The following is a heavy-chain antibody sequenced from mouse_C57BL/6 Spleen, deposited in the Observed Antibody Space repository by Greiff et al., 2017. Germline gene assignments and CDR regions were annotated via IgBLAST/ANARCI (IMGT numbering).Heavy chain of an antibody. V-gene: IGHV1-55*01. J-gene: IGHJ2*01. CDR2: IYPGGGST. D-gene: IGHD1-1*01. CDR1: GYTFTSYW. Sequence: QVQLQQSGAGLVKPGASVKMSCKASGYTFTSYWITWVKQRPGHGLEWIGDIYPGGGSTNYNEKFKSKATLTVDTSYNTAYMQLSSLTSEDSAVYYCARTYGRVFEYWGKGTTLTVSS. CDR3: ARTYGRVFEY.